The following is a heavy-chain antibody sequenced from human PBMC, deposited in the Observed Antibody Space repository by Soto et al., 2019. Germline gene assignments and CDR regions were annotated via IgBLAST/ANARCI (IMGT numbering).Heavy chain of an antibody. J-gene: IGHJ6*02. D-gene: IGHD6-19*01. V-gene: IGHV5-10-1*01. CDR1: GYSFTSYW. CDR3: ARPSVAVAANYYYYGMDV. Sequence: GESLKISCKGSGYSFTSYWISWVRQMPGKGLEWMGRIDPSDSYTNYSPSFQGHVTISADKSISTAYLQWSSLKASDTAMYYCARPSVAVAANYYYYGMDVWGQGTTVTVSS. CDR2: IDPSDSYT.